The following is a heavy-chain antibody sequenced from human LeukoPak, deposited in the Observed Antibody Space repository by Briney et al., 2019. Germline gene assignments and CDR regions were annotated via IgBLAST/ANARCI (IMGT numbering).Heavy chain of an antibody. CDR3: AKDTSTIAVAGTCFDY. CDR2: TRYDEDNK. D-gene: IGHD6-19*01. CDR1: GFTFSSCG. Sequence: GGSLRLSCAASGFTFSSCGMHWVRQAPGKGLEWVAFTRYDEDNKYYAESVKGRFTISRDNSKNTLYLQMNSLRVEDTAVYYCAKDTSTIAVAGTCFDYWGQGTLVTVSS. V-gene: IGHV3-30*02. J-gene: IGHJ4*02.